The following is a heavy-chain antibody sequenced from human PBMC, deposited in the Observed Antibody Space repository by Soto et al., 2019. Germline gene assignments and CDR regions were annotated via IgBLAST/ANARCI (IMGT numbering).Heavy chain of an antibody. V-gene: IGHV4-39*01. Sequence: SETLSLTCTASGGSISSTSYYWGWIRQPPGKGLECIGNIYYSGSTYYNPSLKSRLTISVDTSKNQFSLKLTSVTAADTAMYYCARLGKLYGSTYYFGMDVWGQGTTVTVSS. CDR3: ARLGKLYGSTYYFGMDV. D-gene: IGHD6-13*01. J-gene: IGHJ6*02. CDR2: IYYSGST. CDR1: GGSISSTSYY.